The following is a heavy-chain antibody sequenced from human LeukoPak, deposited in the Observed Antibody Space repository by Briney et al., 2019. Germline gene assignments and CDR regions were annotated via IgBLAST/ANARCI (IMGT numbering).Heavy chain of an antibody. CDR3: ARLLGPMIARGYFDY. D-gene: IGHD3-22*01. CDR1: GYSFTSYW. J-gene: IGHJ4*02. V-gene: IGHV5-51*01. Sequence: GESLKISCKGSGYSFTSYWIGWVRQMPGKGLEWMGIIYPGDSDTRCSPSFQGQVIISADKSISTAYLQWSSLKASDTAMYYCARLLGPMIARGYFDYWGQGTLVTVSS. CDR2: IYPGDSDT.